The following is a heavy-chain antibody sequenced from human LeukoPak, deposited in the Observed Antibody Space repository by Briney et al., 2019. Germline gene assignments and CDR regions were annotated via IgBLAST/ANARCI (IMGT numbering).Heavy chain of an antibody. CDR1: GFTSSSYW. CDR3: ARMRYYDSSGYAN. D-gene: IGHD3-22*01. CDR2: INSDGSST. V-gene: IGHV3-74*01. Sequence: GGSLRLSCAASGFTSSSYWMHWVRQAPGKGLVWVSRINSDGSSTSYADSVKGRFTISRDNAKNTLYLQMNSPRAEDTAVYYCARMRYYDSSGYANWGRGTLVTVSS. J-gene: IGHJ4*02.